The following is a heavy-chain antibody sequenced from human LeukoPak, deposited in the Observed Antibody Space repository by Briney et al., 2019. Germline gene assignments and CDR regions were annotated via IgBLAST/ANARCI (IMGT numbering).Heavy chain of an antibody. CDR3: ARDDVVQVVVPAAIEEANAFDI. CDR1: GGTFTSYA. V-gene: IGHV1-69*04. J-gene: IGHJ3*02. Sequence: SVKVSCKASGGTFTSYAISWVRQAPGQGLEWMGRIIPILGIANYAQKFQGRVTITADKSTSTAYMELSSLRSEDTAVYYCARDDVVQVVVPAAIEEANAFDIWGQGTMVTVSS. D-gene: IGHD2-2*01. CDR2: IIPILGIA.